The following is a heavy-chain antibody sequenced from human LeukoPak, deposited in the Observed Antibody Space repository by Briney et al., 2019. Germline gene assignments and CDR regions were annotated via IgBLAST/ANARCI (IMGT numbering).Heavy chain of an antibody. J-gene: IGHJ3*02. CDR3: ARGFHQKVGATRSYAFDI. Sequence: PSETLSLTCTVSGGSISSYYWSWIRQPAGKGLEWIGRIYTSGSTNYNPSLKSRVTISVDTSKNQFSLKLSSVTAADTAVYYCARGFHQKVGATRSYAFDIWGQGTMVTVSS. V-gene: IGHV4-4*07. CDR2: IYTSGST. CDR1: GGSISSYY. D-gene: IGHD1-26*01.